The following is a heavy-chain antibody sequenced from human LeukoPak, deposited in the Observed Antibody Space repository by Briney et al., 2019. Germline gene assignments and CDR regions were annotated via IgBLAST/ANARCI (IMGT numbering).Heavy chain of an antibody. Sequence: WGSLRLSCAASGFSFSSYAMSWVHQAPGKGLEWVSAISGSGTTTYYADSVKGRFTISRDNSKNTLYLLMNGLRAEDTAVYYCAKDTTGEFGPDYWGQGTLVTVSS. CDR2: ISGSGTTT. V-gene: IGHV3-23*01. D-gene: IGHD3-10*01. CDR1: GFSFSSYA. J-gene: IGHJ4*02. CDR3: AKDTTGEFGPDY.